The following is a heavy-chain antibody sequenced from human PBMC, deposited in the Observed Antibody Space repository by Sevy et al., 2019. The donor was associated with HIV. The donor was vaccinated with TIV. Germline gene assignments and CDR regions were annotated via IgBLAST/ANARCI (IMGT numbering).Heavy chain of an antibody. D-gene: IGHD3-10*01. CDR2: IIPIFGTA. J-gene: IGHJ6*02. V-gene: IGHV1-69*13. CDR1: GGTFSSYA. CDR3: ARGSYYYGSGSFAFRYYGMDV. Sequence: ASVKVSCKASGGTFSSYAISWVRQAPGQGLEWMGGIIPIFGTANYAQKFQGRVTITADESTSTAYMGLSSLRSEDTAVYYCARGSYYYGSGSFAFRYYGMDVWGQGTTVTVSS.